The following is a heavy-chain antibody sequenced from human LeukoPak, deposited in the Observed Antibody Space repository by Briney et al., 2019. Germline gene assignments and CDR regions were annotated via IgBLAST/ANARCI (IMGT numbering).Heavy chain of an antibody. J-gene: IGHJ6*02. V-gene: IGHV3-64*01. Sequence: GGSLRLSCAASEFIFSNYAMHWVRQAPGQGLEYVSTISSNGGSTSYANSVKGRFTISRDNSKNTLYLQMGSLRAEDLAVYYCARGYGTGWGYYYGMDVWGQGTTVTVSS. CDR1: EFIFSNYA. CDR2: ISSNGGST. CDR3: ARGYGTGWGYYYGMDV. D-gene: IGHD3-10*01.